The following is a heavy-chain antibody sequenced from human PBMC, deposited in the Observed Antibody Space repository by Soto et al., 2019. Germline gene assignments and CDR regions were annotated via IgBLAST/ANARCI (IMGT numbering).Heavy chain of an antibody. D-gene: IGHD4-17*01. V-gene: IGHV4-59*01. Sequence: ETLSLTCTVSGGSISTYYWSWIRQPPGKGLEWIGYVYNSGSTKYNPSLKSRVTIWESTSKNQVSLRLTSVTAADTAVYYCARDRQHTYGNCFDPWGQGTLVTVSS. CDR1: GGSISTYY. CDR3: ARDRQHTYGNCFDP. CDR2: VYNSGST. J-gene: IGHJ5*02.